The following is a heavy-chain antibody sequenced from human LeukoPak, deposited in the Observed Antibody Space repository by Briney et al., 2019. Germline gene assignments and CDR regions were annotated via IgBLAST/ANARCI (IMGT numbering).Heavy chain of an antibody. Sequence: PSETLSLTCAVHGAPFSGYSWSWVRQPPGKGLEWIGEVNRVGNTIYNPSLKSRVTISIDTSTTHFSLRLTSVTVADTAVYFCARERVVSDYNWFDPWGQGTLVTVSS. CDR3: ARERVVSDYNWFDP. J-gene: IGHJ5*02. D-gene: IGHD6-25*01. CDR2: VNRVGNT. V-gene: IGHV4-34*01. CDR1: GAPFSGYS.